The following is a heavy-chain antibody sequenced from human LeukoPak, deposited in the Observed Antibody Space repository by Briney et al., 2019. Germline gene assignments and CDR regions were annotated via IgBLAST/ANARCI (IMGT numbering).Heavy chain of an antibody. CDR3: AKASSGYYPRYYFDY. J-gene: IGHJ4*02. Sequence: GGSLRLSCAASGFTVSSNYMSWVRQAPGKGLEWVSVIYSGGSTYYADSVKGRFTISRDNSKNTLYLQMNSLRAEDTAVYYCAKASSGYYPRYYFDYWGQGTLVTVSS. CDR2: IYSGGST. CDR1: GFTVSSNY. V-gene: IGHV3-66*01. D-gene: IGHD3-22*01.